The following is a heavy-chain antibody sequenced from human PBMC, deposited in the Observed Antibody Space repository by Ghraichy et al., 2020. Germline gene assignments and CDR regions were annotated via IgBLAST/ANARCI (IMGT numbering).Heavy chain of an antibody. J-gene: IGHJ4*02. CDR3: ARGGFF. V-gene: IGHV4-34*01. CDR1: GGSFSGYY. CDR2: INHSGST. D-gene: IGHD3-10*01. Sequence: SETLSLTCAVYGGSFSGYYWSWIRQPPGKGLEWIGEINHSGSTNYNPSLKSRVTISVDTSKNQFSLKLSSVTAADTAVYYCARGGFFWGQGTLVTVSS.